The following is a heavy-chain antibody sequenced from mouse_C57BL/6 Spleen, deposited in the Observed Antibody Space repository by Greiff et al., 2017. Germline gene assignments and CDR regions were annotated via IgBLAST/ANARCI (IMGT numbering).Heavy chain of an antibody. CDR1: GYTFTSYW. CDR3: ARGRVSWYFDV. J-gene: IGHJ1*03. Sequence: VQLQQSGAELVMPGASVKLSCKASGYTFTSYWMHWVKQRPGQGLEWIGEIDPSDSYTNYNQKFKGKSTLTVDKSSSTAYMQLSSLTSEDSAVYYCARGRVSWYFDVWGTGTTVTVSS. V-gene: IGHV1-69*01. CDR2: IDPSDSYT.